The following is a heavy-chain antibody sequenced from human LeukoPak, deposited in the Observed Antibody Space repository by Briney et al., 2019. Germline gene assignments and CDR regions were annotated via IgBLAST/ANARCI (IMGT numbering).Heavy chain of an antibody. CDR1: GSTFSSYA. Sequence: GGSLRLSCAASGSTFSSYAMSWVRQAPGKGLEWVSAISGSGGSTYYADSVKGRFTISRDNSKNTLYLQMNSLRAEDTAAYYCAKDLSNDDIKYYYYMDVWGKGTTVTVSS. D-gene: IGHD1-1*01. J-gene: IGHJ6*03. CDR2: ISGSGGST. V-gene: IGHV3-23*01. CDR3: AKDLSNDDIKYYYYMDV.